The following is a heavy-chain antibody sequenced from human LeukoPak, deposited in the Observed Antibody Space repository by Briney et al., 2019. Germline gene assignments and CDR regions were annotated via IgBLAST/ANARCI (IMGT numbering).Heavy chain of an antibody. D-gene: IGHD6-19*01. J-gene: IGHJ4*02. CDR3: ARAPTFSGWFDY. Sequence: PGGSLRLSCAASGFTFSSYWMHWVRQAPGKGLEWVSSISSSSSYIYYADSVKGRFTISRDNAKNSLYLQMNSLRVEDTAVYYCARAPTFSGWFDYWGQGTLVTVSS. V-gene: IGHV3-21*01. CDR1: GFTFSSYW. CDR2: ISSSSSYI.